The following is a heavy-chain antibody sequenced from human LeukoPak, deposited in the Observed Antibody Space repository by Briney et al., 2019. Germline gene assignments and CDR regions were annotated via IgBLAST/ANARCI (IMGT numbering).Heavy chain of an antibody. Sequence: SETLSLTCTVSGGSISSYYWSWIRQPAGKGLEWIGRIYTSGSTNYNPSLKSRVTMSVDTSKNQFSLKLSSVTAADTAVYYCARGGAKYYYDSSGYYYAEDWGQGTLVTVSS. D-gene: IGHD3-22*01. CDR1: GGSISSYY. J-gene: IGHJ4*02. CDR2: IYTSGST. V-gene: IGHV4-4*07. CDR3: ARGGAKYYYDSSGYYYAED.